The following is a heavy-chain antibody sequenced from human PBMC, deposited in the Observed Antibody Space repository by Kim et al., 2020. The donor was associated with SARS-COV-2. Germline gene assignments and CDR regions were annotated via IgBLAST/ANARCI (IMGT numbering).Heavy chain of an antibody. J-gene: IGHJ6*02. Sequence: ASVKVSCKVSGYTLTELSMHWVRQAPGKGLEWMGGFDPEDGETIYAQKFQGRVTMTEDTSTDPAYMELSSLRSEDQAVYYFSTENAWRYDYGLDVWGHGT. V-gene: IGHV1-24*01. CDR3: STENAWRYDYGLDV. CDR1: GYTLTELS. CDR2: FDPEDGET. D-gene: IGHD5-12*01.